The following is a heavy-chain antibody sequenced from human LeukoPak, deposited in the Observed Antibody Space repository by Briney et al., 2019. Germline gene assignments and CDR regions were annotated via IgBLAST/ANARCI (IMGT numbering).Heavy chain of an antibody. J-gene: IGHJ6*02. D-gene: IGHD4-17*01. CDR2: FDPEDGET. CDR1: GYTLTELS. CDR3: ARLTTVTTGPYYYYGMDV. Sequence: GASVKVSCKVSGYTLTELSMHWVRQAPGKGLEWMGGFDPEDGETIYAQKLQGRVTMTEDTSTDTAYMELSSLRSDDTAVYYCARLTTVTTGPYYYYGMDVWGQGTTVTVSS. V-gene: IGHV1-24*01.